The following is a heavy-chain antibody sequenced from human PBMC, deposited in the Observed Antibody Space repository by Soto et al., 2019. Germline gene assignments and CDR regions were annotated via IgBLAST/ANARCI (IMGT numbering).Heavy chain of an antibody. D-gene: IGHD5-18*01. CDR1: GFTFSSYA. CDR3: ASRKEVDKAIVDS. V-gene: IGHV3-23*01. CDR2: ISGSGGST. Sequence: GGSLRLSCAASGFTFSSYATSWVRQAPGKGLEWVSAISGSGGSTYYADSGKGRFTISRDTSKNTLYLQMNSLRAADMGVYYCASRKEVDKAIVDSWGQGTLVTVPS. J-gene: IGHJ4*02.